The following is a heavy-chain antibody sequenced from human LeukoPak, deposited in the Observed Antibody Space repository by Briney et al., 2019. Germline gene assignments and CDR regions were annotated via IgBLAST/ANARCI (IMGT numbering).Heavy chain of an antibody. J-gene: IGHJ4*02. CDR3: ARAGGYSSGWCRS. D-gene: IGHD6-19*01. CDR2: INHSGST. Sequence: PSEALSLTCAVYGGSFSGYYWSWIRQPPGKGLEWIGEINHSGSTNYNPSLKSRVTISVDTSKNQFSLKLSSVTAADTAVYYCARAGGYSSGWCRSWGQGTLVTVSS. V-gene: IGHV4-34*01. CDR1: GGSFSGYY.